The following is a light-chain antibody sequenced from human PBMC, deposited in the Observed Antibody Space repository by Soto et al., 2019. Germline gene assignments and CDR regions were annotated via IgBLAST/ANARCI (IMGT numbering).Light chain of an antibody. J-gene: IGKJ2*01. Sequence: EIVMTQSPATLSVSPGERATLSCRASQSVSSNLAWYQQKPGQAPRLLMYGASTRATGIPARFSGSGSGTEFTLTISSLQSEDFALYYCQQYNNWPYIFGQGTKLEIK. V-gene: IGKV3-15*01. CDR1: QSVSSN. CDR2: GAS. CDR3: QQYNNWPYI.